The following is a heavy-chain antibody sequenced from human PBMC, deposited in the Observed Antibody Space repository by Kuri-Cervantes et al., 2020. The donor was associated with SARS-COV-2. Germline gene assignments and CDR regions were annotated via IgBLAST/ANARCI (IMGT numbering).Heavy chain of an antibody. V-gene: IGHV4-34*01. CDR3: ARFWHRDQLLYGWFGP. J-gene: IGHJ5*02. CDR1: GGSFSGYY. CDR2: VNHSGST. Sequence: GSLRLSCTVYGGSFSGYYWSWIRQPPGKGLEWIGEVNHSGSTNYNPSLKSRVTISVDTSKNQFSLKLTSVTVADTALYYCARFWHRDQLLYGWFGPWGQGTLVTVSS. D-gene: IGHD2-2*02.